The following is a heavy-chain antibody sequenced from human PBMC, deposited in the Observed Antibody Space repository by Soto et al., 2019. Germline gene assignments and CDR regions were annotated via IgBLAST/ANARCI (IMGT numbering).Heavy chain of an antibody. CDR3: ARLEGLATISYYFDF. D-gene: IGHD3-9*01. V-gene: IGHV4-39*01. CDR2: IYYRGNT. CDR1: GDSINSDKYY. J-gene: IGHJ4*02. Sequence: SETLSLTCSVSGDSINSDKYYWGWIRQPPGKGLEWIGSIYYRGNTYYNPSLQTRVTISLDKSKSQFSLRLNSVTAADSAVYFCARLEGLATISYYFDFWRQGVQVTAPQ.